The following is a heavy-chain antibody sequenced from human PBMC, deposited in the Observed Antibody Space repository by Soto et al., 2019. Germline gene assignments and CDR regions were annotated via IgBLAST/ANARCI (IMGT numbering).Heavy chain of an antibody. Sequence: ASVKVSCKASGYTFTGYYMHWVRQAPGQGLEWMGWINPNSGGTNYAQKFQGWVTMTRGTSISTAYMELSRLRSDDTAVYYCARVRWYSGYRDAFDIWGQGTMVTVSS. CDR3: ARVRWYSGYRDAFDI. J-gene: IGHJ3*02. V-gene: IGHV1-2*04. CDR2: INPNSGGT. CDR1: GYTFTGYY. D-gene: IGHD5-12*01.